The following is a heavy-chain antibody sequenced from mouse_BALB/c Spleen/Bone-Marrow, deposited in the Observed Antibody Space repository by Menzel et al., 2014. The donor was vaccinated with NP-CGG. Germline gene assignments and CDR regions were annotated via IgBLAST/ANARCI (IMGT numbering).Heavy chain of an antibody. V-gene: IGHV7-3*02. D-gene: IGHD1-2*01. CDR1: GFTFTDFY. CDR3: ARDVGRLLFDY. CDR2: IRNKANGYTT. J-gene: IGHJ2*01. Sequence: EVKVVVSGGGLVQPGGSLRLSCKASGFTFTDFYMNWVRQPPGKALEWLGFIRNKANGYTTESSASVKGRFTISRDNSQSILYLQMNTLRAEDSATYYCARDVGRLLFDYWGQGTPLTVSS.